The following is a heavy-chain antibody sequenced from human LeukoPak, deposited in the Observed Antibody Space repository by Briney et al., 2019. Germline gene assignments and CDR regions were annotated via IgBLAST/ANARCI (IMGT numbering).Heavy chain of an antibody. CDR2: IKSKTDGGTT. D-gene: IGHD6-19*01. J-gene: IGHJ4*02. V-gene: IGHV3-15*01. CDR1: GFTFSNAW. CDR3: TTASIAVAGTYYFDY. Sequence: GGSLRLSCAASGFTFSNAWMSWVRQAPGKGLEWVGRIKSKTDGGTTDYAAPVKGRFTISRDDSKNTLYLQMNSLKTEDTAVYYCTTASIAVAGTYYFDYWGQGTLVTVSS.